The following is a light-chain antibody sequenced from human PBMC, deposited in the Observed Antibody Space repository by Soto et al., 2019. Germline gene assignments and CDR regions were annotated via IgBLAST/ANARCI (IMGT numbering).Light chain of an antibody. CDR3: CSYAGSYYV. Sequence: QSALTQPRSVSGSPGQSVTISCTGTSSDVGGYNYVSWYQQHPGKAPNLMIYDVSKRPSGVPDRFSGSKSGNTASLTISGLQVEDGADYYCCSYAGSYYVFGTGTKVTVL. CDR2: DVS. V-gene: IGLV2-11*01. J-gene: IGLJ1*01. CDR1: SSDVGGYNY.